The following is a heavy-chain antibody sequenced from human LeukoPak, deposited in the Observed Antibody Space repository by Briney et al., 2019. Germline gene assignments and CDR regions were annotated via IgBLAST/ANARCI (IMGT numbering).Heavy chain of an antibody. J-gene: IGHJ6*02. CDR3: ARGVGYSYGPLDYYYGMDV. V-gene: IGHV4-30-4*01. CDR1: GGSISSGDYS. D-gene: IGHD5-18*01. Sequence: SETLSLTCTVSGGSISSGDYSWSWIRQPPGKGLEWIGYIYYSGSTYYNPSLKSRVTISVDTSKNQFSLKLSSVTAADTAVYYCARGVGYSYGPLDYYYGMDVWGQGTTVTVSS. CDR2: IYYSGST.